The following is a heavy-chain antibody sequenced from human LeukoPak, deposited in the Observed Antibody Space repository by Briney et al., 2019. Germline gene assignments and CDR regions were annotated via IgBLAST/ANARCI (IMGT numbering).Heavy chain of an antibody. CDR1: GFTFDDYG. CDR2: INWNGGST. D-gene: IGHD1-26*01. J-gene: IGHJ4*02. CDR3: AKDLATKYSLDY. Sequence: GGSLRLSCAASGFTFDDYGMSWVRQAPGKGLEWVSGINWNGGSTGYADSVKGRFTISRDNSKNTLYLQMNSLRAEDTAVYYCAKDLATKYSLDYWGQGTLVTVSS. V-gene: IGHV3-20*04.